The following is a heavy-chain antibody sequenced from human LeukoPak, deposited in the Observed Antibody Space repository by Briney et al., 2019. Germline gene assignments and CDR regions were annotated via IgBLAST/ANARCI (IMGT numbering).Heavy chain of an antibody. CDR1: GFTFSSYW. Sequence: HPGGSLRLSCAASGFTFSSYWMSWVRQAPGKGLEWVANIKQDGSEKYYVDSVRGRFTISRHNSKNTLYLQMNSLRAEDTAVYYCARDLGYYFDCWGQGTLVTVSS. J-gene: IGHJ4*02. CDR3: ARDLGYYFDC. V-gene: IGHV3-7*05. D-gene: IGHD3-16*01. CDR2: IKQDGSEK.